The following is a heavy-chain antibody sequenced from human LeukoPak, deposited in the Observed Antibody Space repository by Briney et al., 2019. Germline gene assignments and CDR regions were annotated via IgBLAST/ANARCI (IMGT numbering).Heavy chain of an antibody. Sequence: SETLSLTCTVSGGSIRSSSYYWGWIRQPPGKGLEWIGSIYYSGSTYYNPSLKSRVTISVDTSKNQFSLKLSSVTAADTAVYYCARQEIAVAGRGAFDIWGQGTMVTVSS. CDR3: ARQEIAVAGRGAFDI. CDR1: GGSIRSSSYY. V-gene: IGHV4-39*01. CDR2: IYYSGST. J-gene: IGHJ3*02. D-gene: IGHD6-19*01.